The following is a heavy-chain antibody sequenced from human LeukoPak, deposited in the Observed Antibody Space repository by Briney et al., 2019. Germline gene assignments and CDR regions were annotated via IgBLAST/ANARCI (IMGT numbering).Heavy chain of an antibody. V-gene: IGHV4-34*01. CDR3: ARSLLWFGELFIDY. J-gene: IGHJ4*02. D-gene: IGHD3-10*01. CDR2: INHSGST. Sequence: SETLSLTCAVYGGSFSGYYWSWIRQPPGKGLEWIGEINHSGSTNYNPSLKSRVTISVDTSKNQFSLKLSSVTAADTAVYYCARSLLWFGELFIDYWGQGTLVTVSS. CDR1: GGSFSGYY.